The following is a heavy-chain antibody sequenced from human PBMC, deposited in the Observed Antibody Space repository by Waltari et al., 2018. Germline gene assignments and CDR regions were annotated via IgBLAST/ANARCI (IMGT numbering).Heavy chain of an antibody. Sequence: QVQLQESGPGLVKPSETLSLPCTVSGGSISRYYWSWIRQPPGKGLEWIGYIYYSGSTNYNPSLKSRVTISVDTSKNQFSLKLSSVTAADTAVYYCARVPAYYYYYMDVWGKGTTVTVSS. CDR1: GGSISRYY. V-gene: IGHV4-59*01. CDR2: IYYSGST. CDR3: ARVPAYYYYYMDV. J-gene: IGHJ6*03.